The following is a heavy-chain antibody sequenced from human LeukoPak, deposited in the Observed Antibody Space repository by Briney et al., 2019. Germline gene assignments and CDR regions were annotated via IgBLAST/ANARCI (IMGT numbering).Heavy chain of an antibody. Sequence: SETLSLTCAVYGGSFSGYYWSWIRQPPGKGLEWIGEINHSGSTNYNPSLKSRVTISVDTSKNQFSLKLSSVTAADTAVYYCARGPIFGVVIIGGGFDYWGQGTLVAVSS. CDR2: INHSGST. D-gene: IGHD3-3*01. CDR1: GGSFSGYY. CDR3: ARGPIFGVVIIGGGFDY. V-gene: IGHV4-34*01. J-gene: IGHJ4*02.